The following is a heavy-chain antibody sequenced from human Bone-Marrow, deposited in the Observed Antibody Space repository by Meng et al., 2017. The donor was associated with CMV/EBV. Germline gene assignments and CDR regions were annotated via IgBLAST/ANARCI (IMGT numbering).Heavy chain of an antibody. J-gene: IGHJ6*02. CDR2: INTNSGGK. Sequence: SVKGSCKASGYTFTVYYMHWVRQAPGQGLEWMGWINTNSGGKNYAQKFHGRVTITRDKSTSTVYMHLSSLRSEDTAVYYCARDRGRQLTIRSDYYYYGMDVWGQGTTVTVSS. CDR1: GYTFTVYY. V-gene: IGHV1-2*02. D-gene: IGHD3-3*01. CDR3: ARDRGRQLTIRSDYYYYGMDV.